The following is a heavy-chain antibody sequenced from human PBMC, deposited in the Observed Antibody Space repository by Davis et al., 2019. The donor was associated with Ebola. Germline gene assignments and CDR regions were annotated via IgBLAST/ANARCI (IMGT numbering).Heavy chain of an antibody. CDR1: GYTFTSYG. Sequence: ASVKVSCKASGYTFTSYGISWVRQAPGQGLEWMGWISAYNGNTNYAQKLQGRVTMTTDTSTSTAYMELRSLRSDDTAVYYCARECDGGSCYSFYYGMDVWGQGTTVTVSS. V-gene: IGHV1-18*01. D-gene: IGHD2-15*01. J-gene: IGHJ6*02. CDR3: ARECDGGSCYSFYYGMDV. CDR2: ISAYNGNT.